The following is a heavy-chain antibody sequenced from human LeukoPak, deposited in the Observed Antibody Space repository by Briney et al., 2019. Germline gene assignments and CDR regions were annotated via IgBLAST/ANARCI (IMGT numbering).Heavy chain of an antibody. Sequence: EASVKVSCKASGYTFTSYDINWVRQATGQGLEWMGWMNPNSGNTGYAQKFQGRVTITRNTSISTAYMELSSLRSEDTAVYYCARGECSSTSCYPGYWGQGTLVTVSS. J-gene: IGHJ4*02. CDR2: MNPNSGNT. CDR3: ARGECSSTSCYPGY. D-gene: IGHD2-2*01. V-gene: IGHV1-8*03. CDR1: GYTFTSYD.